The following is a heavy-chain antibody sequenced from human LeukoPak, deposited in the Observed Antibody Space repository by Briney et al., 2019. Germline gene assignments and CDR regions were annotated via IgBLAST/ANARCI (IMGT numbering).Heavy chain of an antibody. J-gene: IGHJ4*02. CDR1: GYTFTVYY. CDR2: INPNSGGT. Sequence: ASVTVSFTASGYTFTVYYMHWVRQAPGQGLEWMGWINPNSGGTNYAQKFQGRVTMTRDTSISTAYMELSRLRSDDTAVYYCARVLTPKGYSIDYWGQGTLVTVSS. V-gene: IGHV1-2*02. CDR3: ARVLTPKGYSIDY. D-gene: IGHD2-15*01.